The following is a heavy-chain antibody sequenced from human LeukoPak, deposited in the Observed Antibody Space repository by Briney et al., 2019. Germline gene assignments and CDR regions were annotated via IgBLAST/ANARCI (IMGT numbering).Heavy chain of an antibody. J-gene: IGHJ2*01. CDR2: ISTSGGST. CDR1: GFSLRNKA. D-gene: IGHD3-10*01. Sequence: GGSLRLSCAASGFSLRNKAMTWVRQAPAKGLEWVAAISTSGGSTPYADSVKGRFTISRDVSKSTLSLQMHSLRVEDTATYYCAKDAGAPGTSDWYFDLWGRGTLVTVSS. V-gene: IGHV3-23*01. CDR3: AKDAGAPGTSDWYFDL.